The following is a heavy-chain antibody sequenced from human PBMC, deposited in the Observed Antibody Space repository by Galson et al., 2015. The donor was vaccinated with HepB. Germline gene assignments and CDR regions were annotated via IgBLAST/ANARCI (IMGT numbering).Heavy chain of an antibody. CDR3: ARWRDIVVVPAAPLFDY. Sequence: SVKVSCKASGYTFTSYGISWVRQAPGQGLEWMGWISAYNGNTNYAQKHQGRVTMTTDTSTSTAYMELRSLRSDDTAVYYCARWRDIVVVPAAPLFDYWGQGTLVTVSS. D-gene: IGHD2-2*01. CDR1: GYTFTSYG. V-gene: IGHV1-18*01. CDR2: ISAYNGNT. J-gene: IGHJ4*02.